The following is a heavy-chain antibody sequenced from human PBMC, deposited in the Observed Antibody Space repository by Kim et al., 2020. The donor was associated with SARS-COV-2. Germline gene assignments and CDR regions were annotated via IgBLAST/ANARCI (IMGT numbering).Heavy chain of an antibody. D-gene: IGHD3-10*01. CDR3: AKDLSYGNDTPGY. J-gene: IGHJ4*02. V-gene: IGHV3-30*18. CDR1: GFALSSFG. Sequence: GGSLRLSCVASGFALSSFGMHWVRQAPGKGLEWVALISFDGKTKRYANSVKGRFSISRDNSRNTLYLEIDSLRPEDTALFFCAKDLSYGNDTPGYWGQGTLVIVSS. CDR2: ISFDGKTK.